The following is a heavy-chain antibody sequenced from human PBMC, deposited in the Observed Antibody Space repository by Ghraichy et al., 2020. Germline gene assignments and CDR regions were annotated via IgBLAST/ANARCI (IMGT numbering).Heavy chain of an antibody. V-gene: IGHV3-15*01. CDR1: GFTLAYAL. Sequence: GGSLRLSCAGSGFTLAYALMTWVRQAPGKGLEWVGRIKSESDGGTTDYAVAVRGRFTISRDNSRNTMYLQMNYLKSEDTAVYYCTTREVWGQGPRSPSP. CDR2: IKSESDGGTT. CDR3: TTREV. J-gene: IGHJ6*02.